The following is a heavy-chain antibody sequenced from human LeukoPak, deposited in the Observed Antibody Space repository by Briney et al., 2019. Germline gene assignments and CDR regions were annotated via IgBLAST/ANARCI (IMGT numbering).Heavy chain of an antibody. CDR1: GYSIRSGYY. D-gene: IGHD5-24*01. V-gene: IGHV4-38-2*01. CDR2: IYHSGST. J-gene: IGHJ5*01. CDR3: ARLMSTIDS. Sequence: KPSETLSLTCAVSGYSIRSGYYWGWIRQPPGKGLEWIGSIYHSGSTFYNPSLKSRTTISVDTSKNQFSLTLTAVTAAATAVYHRARLMSTIDSWGQGTLVTVSS.